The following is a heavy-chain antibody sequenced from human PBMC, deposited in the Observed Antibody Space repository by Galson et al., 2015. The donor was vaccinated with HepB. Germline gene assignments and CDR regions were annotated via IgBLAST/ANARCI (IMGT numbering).Heavy chain of an antibody. D-gene: IGHD3-10*01. CDR3: ARGNRRRGYYGSGSWGLFDY. CDR1: GGSFSGYY. J-gene: IGHJ4*02. V-gene: IGHV4-34*01. CDR2: INHSGST. Sequence: ETLSLTCAVYGGSFSGYYWSWIRQPPGKGLEWIGEINHSGSTNYNPSLKSRVTISVDTSKNQFSLKLSSVTAADTAVYYCARGNRRRGYYGSGSWGLFDYWGQGTLVTVSS.